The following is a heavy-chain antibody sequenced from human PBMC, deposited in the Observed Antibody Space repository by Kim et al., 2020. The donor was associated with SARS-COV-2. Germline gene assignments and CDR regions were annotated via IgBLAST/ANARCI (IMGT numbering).Heavy chain of an antibody. Sequence: GGSLRLSCAPSGFTFSSYGMHWVRQAPGKGLESVAVIWYDGSNKYYADSVKVRFTISRDNSKNTLYLQMNSLRVEDTAVYYCAKDPSGCRGGTCYPDYWGQGILVTVSS. V-gene: IGHV3-33*06. CDR2: IWYDGSNK. CDR1: GFTFSSYG. CDR3: AKDPSGCRGGTCYPDY. J-gene: IGHJ4*02. D-gene: IGHD2-15*01.